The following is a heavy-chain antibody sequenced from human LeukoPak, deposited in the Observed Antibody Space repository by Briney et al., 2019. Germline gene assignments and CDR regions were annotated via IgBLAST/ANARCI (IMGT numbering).Heavy chain of an antibody. D-gene: IGHD3-10*01. CDR2: ISYDGSNK. J-gene: IGHJ3*02. Sequence: GRSLRLSCAASGFTFSSYAMHWVRQAPGKGLEWVAVISYDGSNKYYADSVKGRFTISRDNSKNTLYLQMNSLRAEDTAVYYCATGFGITMVRGVIPDAFDIWGQGTVVTVSS. CDR3: ATGFGITMVRGVIPDAFDI. V-gene: IGHV3-30-3*01. CDR1: GFTFSSYA.